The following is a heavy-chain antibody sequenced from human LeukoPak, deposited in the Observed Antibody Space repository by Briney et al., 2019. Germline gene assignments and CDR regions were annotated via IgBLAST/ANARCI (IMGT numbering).Heavy chain of an antibody. CDR3: ARDSPTANYCSGGSCYPT. CDR1: GGSFSGYY. J-gene: IGHJ5*02. Sequence: SETLSLTCAVYGGSFSGYYWSWIRQPPGKGLEWIGEINHSGSTNYNPSLKSRVTISVDTSKNQFSLKLSSVTAADTAVYYCARDSPTANYCSGGSCYPTWGQGTLVTVSS. CDR2: INHSGST. D-gene: IGHD2-15*01. V-gene: IGHV4-34*01.